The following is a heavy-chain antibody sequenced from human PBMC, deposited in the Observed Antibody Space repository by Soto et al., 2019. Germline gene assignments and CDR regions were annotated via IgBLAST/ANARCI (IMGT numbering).Heavy chain of an antibody. J-gene: IGHJ4*02. CDR1: GFTVSSNC. D-gene: IGHD1-1*01. V-gene: IGHV3-53*01. Sequence: PGGALRLSGAGSGFTVSSNCMTGFRQAPGKGLEWVSLIYKDDSTSYADSVKGRFTISRDNSKNMLYLQMNRLRAEDTAVYYCARGPWNPYYFDYWGQGTLVTVSS. CDR3: ARGPWNPYYFDY. CDR2: IYKDDST.